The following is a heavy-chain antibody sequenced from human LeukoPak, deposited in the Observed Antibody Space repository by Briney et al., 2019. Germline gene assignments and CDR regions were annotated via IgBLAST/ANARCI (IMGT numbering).Heavy chain of an antibody. CDR2: FSAYNGNT. V-gene: IGHV1-18*01. CDR3: ARDGRITMIVVVMTGYQH. Sequence: ASVKVSCKASGYTFTSYGISWVRQAPGQGLEWMGWFSAYNGNTNYAQKLQGRVTMTTDTSTSTAYMELRSLRSDDTAVYYCARDGRITMIVVVMTGYQHWGQGTLVTVSS. D-gene: IGHD3-22*01. CDR1: GYTFTSYG. J-gene: IGHJ1*01.